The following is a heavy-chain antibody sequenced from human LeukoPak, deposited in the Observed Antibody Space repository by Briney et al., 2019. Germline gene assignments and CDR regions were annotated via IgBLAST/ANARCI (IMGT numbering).Heavy chain of an antibody. J-gene: IGHJ6*04. D-gene: IGHD3-10*02. CDR2: INSDGSST. V-gene: IGHV3-74*01. CDR1: GFTFSSYW. CDR3: AELGITMIGGV. Sequence: GGSLRLSSAASGFTFSSYWMHWVRQAPGKGLVWVSRINSDGSSTSYADSVKGRFTISRDNAKNSLYLQMNSLRDEDTAVYYCAELGITMIGGVWGKGTTVTISS.